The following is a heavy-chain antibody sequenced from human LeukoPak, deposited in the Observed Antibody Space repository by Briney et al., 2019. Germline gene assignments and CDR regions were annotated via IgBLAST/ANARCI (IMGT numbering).Heavy chain of an antibody. CDR3: ANLHDY. J-gene: IGHJ4*02. Sequence: GRSLRLSCAASGFAFTTYAMHWVRQAPGRGLEWVAVISYDGTIKYYADSVKGRFTISRDNSKNTPYLQMNSLRAEDTAVYYCANLHDYWGQGTLVTVSS. CDR1: GFAFTTYA. CDR2: ISYDGTIK. V-gene: IGHV3-30*18.